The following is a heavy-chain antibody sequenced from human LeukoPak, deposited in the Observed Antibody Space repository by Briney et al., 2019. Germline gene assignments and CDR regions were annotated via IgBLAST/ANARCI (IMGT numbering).Heavy chain of an antibody. CDR2: ISSSGSTI. CDR1: GFTFSDYY. J-gene: IGHJ6*02. CDR3: ARGRTYYYYGMDV. D-gene: IGHD1-7*01. Sequence: PGKSLRLSCAASGFTFSDYYMSWIRQAPGKGLEWVSYISSSGSTIYYADSVKGRLTISRDNAKNSLYLQMNSLRAEDTAVYYCARGRTYYYYGMDVWGQGTTVTVSS. V-gene: IGHV3-11*01.